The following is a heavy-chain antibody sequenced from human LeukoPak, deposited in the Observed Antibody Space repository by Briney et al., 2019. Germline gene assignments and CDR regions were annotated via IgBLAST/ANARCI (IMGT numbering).Heavy chain of an antibody. J-gene: IGHJ4*02. V-gene: IGHV1-69*08. D-gene: IGHD6-19*01. CDR3: ARTLYVYSSGWIDY. CDR2: VIPFFGTA. Sequence: SVKVSCKASGGTFSSYTISWVRQAPGQGLEWMGRVIPFFGTANYAQKFQGRVTITADKSTSTAYMELSSLRSEDTAVYYCARTLYVYSSGWIDYWGQGTLVTVSS. CDR1: GGTFSSYT.